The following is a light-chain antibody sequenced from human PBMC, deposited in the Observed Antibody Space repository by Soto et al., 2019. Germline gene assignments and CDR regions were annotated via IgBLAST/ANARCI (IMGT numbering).Light chain of an antibody. J-gene: IGLJ2*01. V-gene: IGLV1-40*01. CDR3: QSYDSTLSAVV. CDR2: GNT. CDR1: SSNIGAGYD. Sequence: QSVLTQPPSVSGAPGQRVTISCTGSSSNIGAGYDARWYQQLPGTAPKLLMYGNTDRPSGVPDRFSGSKSGTSASLAITGLQAEDEADYYCQSYDSTLSAVVFGGGTKLTV.